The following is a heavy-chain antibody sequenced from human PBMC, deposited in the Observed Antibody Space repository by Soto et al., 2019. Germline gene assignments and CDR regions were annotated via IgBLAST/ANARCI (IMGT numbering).Heavy chain of an antibody. J-gene: IGHJ6*02. Sequence: QVHLVQSGAEVKKPGSSVKVSCKISGGTFRTTAISWVRQAPGQGLEWMGEITPVFGTPDYAQKFQGRITITADESTSTVYMDLSSLRSEDTAVYYCARGGLVTTDFYYGLDVWGQGTTVTVSS. V-gene: IGHV1-69*01. CDR3: ARGGLVTTDFYYGLDV. CDR1: GGTFRTTA. D-gene: IGHD3-9*01. CDR2: ITPVFGTP.